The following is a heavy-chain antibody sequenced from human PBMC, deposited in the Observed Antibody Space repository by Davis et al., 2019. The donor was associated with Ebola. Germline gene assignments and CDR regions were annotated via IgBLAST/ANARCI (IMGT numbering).Heavy chain of an antibody. J-gene: IGHJ5*02. CDR2: ISSSSSYI. D-gene: IGHD4-23*01. CDR3: ARDGPSGVRWFQRWFDP. V-gene: IGHV3-21*01. Sequence: PGGSLRLSCAASGFTFSSYSMNWVRQAPGKGLEWVSSISSSSSYIYYADSVKGRFTISRDNAKNSLYLQMNSLRAEDTAVYYCARDGPSGVRWFQRWFDPWGQGTLVTVSS. CDR1: GFTFSSYS.